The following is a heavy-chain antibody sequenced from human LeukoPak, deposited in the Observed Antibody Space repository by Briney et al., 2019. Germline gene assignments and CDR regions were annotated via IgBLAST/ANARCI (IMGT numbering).Heavy chain of an antibody. J-gene: IGHJ4*02. Sequence: SETLSLTCTVSGGSISSYYWSWTRQPPGKGLEWIGFIYYSGSTNYNPSLKSRVTISEDTSKNQFSLKLSSVTAADTAVYYCARANTKYYDSSGYYYDWGQGTLVTVSS. V-gene: IGHV4-59*01. D-gene: IGHD3-22*01. CDR3: ARANTKYYDSSGYYYD. CDR1: GGSISSYY. CDR2: IYYSGST.